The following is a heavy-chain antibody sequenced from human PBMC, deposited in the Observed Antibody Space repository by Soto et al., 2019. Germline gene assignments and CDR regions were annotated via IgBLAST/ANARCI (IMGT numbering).Heavy chain of an antibody. D-gene: IGHD3-16*02. CDR1: GFTFSSYG. CDR3: ASNIGNLGELSPPYY. CDR2: IWYDGSNK. J-gene: IGHJ4*02. V-gene: IGHV3-33*01. Sequence: GGSLRLSCAASGFTFSSYGMHWVRQAPGKGLEWVAVIWYDGSNKYYADSVKGRFTISRDNSKNTLYLQMNSLRAEDTAVYYCASNIGNLGELSPPYYWGQGTLVTVSS.